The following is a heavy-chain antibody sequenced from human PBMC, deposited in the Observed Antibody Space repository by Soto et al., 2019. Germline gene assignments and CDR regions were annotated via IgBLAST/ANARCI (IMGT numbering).Heavy chain of an antibody. D-gene: IGHD2-15*01. CDR2: ISYDGSNK. Sequence: PGGPLILSYAAAGFTFISHGRYWVRQATGKGLEWGAVISYDGSNKYYADSVKGRFTISRDNSKNTLYLQMNSLRAEDTAVYYCAKAPSPCSGGSCYVDCWGQGTLVTVSS. V-gene: IGHV3-30*18. CDR1: GFTFISHG. J-gene: IGHJ4*02. CDR3: AKAPSPCSGGSCYVDC.